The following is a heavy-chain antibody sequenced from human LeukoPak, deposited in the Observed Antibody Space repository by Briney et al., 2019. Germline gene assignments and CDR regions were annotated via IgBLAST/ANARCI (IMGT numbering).Heavy chain of an antibody. CDR1: GYTFTSYA. J-gene: IGHJ4*02. V-gene: IGHV1-18*01. D-gene: IGHD2-2*01. CDR2: ISADNGNT. Sequence: ASVKVSCKASGYTFTSYAISWVRQAPGQGLEWMGWISADNGNTDYAQRFQGRVTMTTDTSTSTAYMELRSLRSDDTAVYYCARDSIVVVPAAMGFDYWGQGTLVTVSS. CDR3: ARDSIVVVPAAMGFDY.